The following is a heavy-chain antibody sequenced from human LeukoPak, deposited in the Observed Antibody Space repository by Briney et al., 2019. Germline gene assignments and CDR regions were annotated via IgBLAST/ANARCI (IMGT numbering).Heavy chain of an antibody. CDR3: AKGRQLAVAHLHFDY. J-gene: IGHJ4*02. Sequence: PGGSLRLSCAASGFTFSSYAMSWVRQAPGKGLGWVSAISGSGGSTYYADSVKGRFTISRDNSKNTLYLQMNSLRAEDTAVYYCAKGRQLAVAHLHFDYWGQATLVTVSS. D-gene: IGHD6-19*01. CDR1: GFTFSSYA. V-gene: IGHV3-23*01. CDR2: ISGSGGST.